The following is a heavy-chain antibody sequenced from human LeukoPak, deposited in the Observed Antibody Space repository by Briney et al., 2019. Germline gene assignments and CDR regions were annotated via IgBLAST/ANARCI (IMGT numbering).Heavy chain of an antibody. J-gene: IGHJ4*02. D-gene: IGHD3-10*01. V-gene: IGHV4-38-2*02. CDR2: IYHSGST. CDR1: GYSITSGYY. CDR3: ARDQDYYGSGSYGPGY. Sequence: SETLSLTCTVSGYSITSGYYWGWIRQPPGKGLEWIGSIYHSGSTFYNPSLKSRVTISVDTSKNQFSLKLSSVTAADTAVYYCARDQDYYGSGSYGPGYWGQGTLVTVSS.